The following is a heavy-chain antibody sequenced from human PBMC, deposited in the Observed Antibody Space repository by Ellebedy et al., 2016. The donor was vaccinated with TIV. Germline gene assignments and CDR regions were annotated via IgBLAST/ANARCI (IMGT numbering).Heavy chain of an antibody. J-gene: IGHJ2*01. CDR1: GGTFSSFA. CDR3: ASHAAGYTGYDFWYFDL. Sequence: AASVKVSCKASGGTFSSFAITWARQAPGQGLEWMGGIVPIFGTTKYAQKFQDRVTITADKSRITARMELSSLRSEDTAVYYCASHAAGYTGYDFWYFDLWGRGTLVTVSS. V-gene: IGHV1-69*06. D-gene: IGHD5-12*01. CDR2: IVPIFGTT.